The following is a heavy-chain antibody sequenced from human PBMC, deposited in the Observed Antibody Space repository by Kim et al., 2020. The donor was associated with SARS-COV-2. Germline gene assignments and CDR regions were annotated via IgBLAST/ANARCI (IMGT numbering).Heavy chain of an antibody. D-gene: IGHD3-10*01. CDR3: AKDRSCCWFGECFDY. CDR2: ISGSGGST. J-gene: IGHJ4*02. V-gene: IGHV3-23*01. CDR1: GFTFSSYA. Sequence: GGSLRLSCAASGFTFSSYAMSWVRQAPGKGLEWVSAISGSGGSTYYADSVKGRFTISRDNSKNTLYLQMNSLRAEDTAVYYCAKDRSCCWFGECFDYWGQGTLVTVSS.